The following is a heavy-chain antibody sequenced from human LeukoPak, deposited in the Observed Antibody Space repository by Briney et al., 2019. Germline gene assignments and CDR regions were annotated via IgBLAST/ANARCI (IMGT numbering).Heavy chain of an antibody. V-gene: IGHV5-51*01. D-gene: IGHD2-15*01. CDR1: GYSFTSYW. J-gene: IGHJ4*02. CDR3: VRQNGLRNQAAY. CDR2: IYPGDSDT. Sequence: GESLKISSKGSGYSFTSYWIGWVRQMPGKGLEWMGIIYPGDSDTRYSPSFQGQVSISADRSITTAYLQWSSLKASDTAMYYCVRQNGLRNQAAYCGEGTLVTVSP.